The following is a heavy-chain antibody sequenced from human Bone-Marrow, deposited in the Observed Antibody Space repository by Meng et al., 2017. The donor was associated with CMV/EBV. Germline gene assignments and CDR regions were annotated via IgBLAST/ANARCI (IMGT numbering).Heavy chain of an antibody. CDR3: AREGYCSGGSCYSGGYYYYYGMDV. Sequence: ASVKVSCKASGYTFTGYYMHWVRQAPGQGLEWMGWINPNSGGTNYAQKFQGRVTMTRDTSISTAYMELSRLRSDDTAVYYCAREGYCSGGSCYSGGYYYYYGMDVWGQGTTVTVSS. J-gene: IGHJ6*02. D-gene: IGHD2-15*01. CDR2: INPNSGGT. V-gene: IGHV1-2*02. CDR1: GYTFTGYY.